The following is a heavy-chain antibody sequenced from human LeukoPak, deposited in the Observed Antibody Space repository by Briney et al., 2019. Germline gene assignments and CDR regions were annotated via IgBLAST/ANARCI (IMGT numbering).Heavy chain of an antibody. J-gene: IGHJ3*02. V-gene: IGHV3-48*03. CDR1: GFIFSSYE. Sequence: GGSLRLSCAASGFIFSSYEMNWVRQAPGKGLEWVSYISNGDRTTKYADSVEGRFTISRDNAQNSLFLQMNSLTAEDTAVYYCARVGYSSSWHSGSAFDIWGQGTMVIVSS. D-gene: IGHD6-13*01. CDR2: ISNGDRTT. CDR3: ARVGYSSSWHSGSAFDI.